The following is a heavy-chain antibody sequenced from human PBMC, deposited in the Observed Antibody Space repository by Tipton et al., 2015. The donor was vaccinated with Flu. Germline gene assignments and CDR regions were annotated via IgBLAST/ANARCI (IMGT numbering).Heavy chain of an antibody. CDR1: GFTFSNFA. V-gene: IGHV3-33*01. Sequence: SLRLSCAASGFTFSNFAMRWVRQAPGKGLEWVAGIWYDGSNKYYADSVKGRFTISRDNSKNTLYLQMNSLRAEDTAVYYCARGYDILTDGGGYFDYWGQGTLVTVSS. CDR2: IWYDGSNK. J-gene: IGHJ4*02. CDR3: ARGYDILTDGGGYFDY. D-gene: IGHD3-9*01.